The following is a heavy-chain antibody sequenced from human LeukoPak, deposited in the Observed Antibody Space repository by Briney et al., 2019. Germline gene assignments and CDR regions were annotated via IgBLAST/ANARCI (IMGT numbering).Heavy chain of an antibody. CDR2: ISGSGGST. CDR3: AKDGFDGSWSYYLRDY. J-gene: IGHJ4*02. V-gene: IGHV3-23*01. Sequence: HGGSLRLSCAASGFTFSSYAMSWVRQAPGKGLEWVSAISGSGGSTYYADSVKGRFTISRDNSKNTLYLQMNSLRAEDTAVYYCAKDGFDGSWSYYLRDYWGQGTLVTVSS. CDR1: GFTFSSYA. D-gene: IGHD3-10*01.